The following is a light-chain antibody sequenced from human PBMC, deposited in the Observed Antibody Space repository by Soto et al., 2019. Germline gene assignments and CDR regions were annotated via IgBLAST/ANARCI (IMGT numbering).Light chain of an antibody. CDR2: GAS. J-gene: IGKJ1*01. Sequence: EIVLTQSPGTLSLSPGERATLSCRASQIVSFNYLAWYQQRPGQSPRLLIYGASSRATGIPDRFSASGSGTDFTLSISRLEPEDFAVYYCQHYGASPWTFGQGTKVEIK. V-gene: IGKV3-20*01. CDR1: QIVSFNY. CDR3: QHYGASPWT.